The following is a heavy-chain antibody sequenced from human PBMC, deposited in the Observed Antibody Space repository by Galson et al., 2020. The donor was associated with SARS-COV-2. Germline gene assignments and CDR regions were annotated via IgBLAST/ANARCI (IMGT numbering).Heavy chain of an antibody. J-gene: IGHJ1*01. V-gene: IGHV3-30-3*01. D-gene: IGHD3-22*01. CDR2: ISYDGSDK. CDR1: GFTFSSYA. Sequence: GESLKISCAVSGFTFSSYALHWVRQAPGKGLEWVAVISYDGSDKYYADSVKGRFTISRDNSKNTLYLQMNSLRAEDTAVYYCARDNTFYLDSSGYFDYFQHWGQGTLVTVSS. CDR3: ARDNTFYLDSSGYFDYFQH.